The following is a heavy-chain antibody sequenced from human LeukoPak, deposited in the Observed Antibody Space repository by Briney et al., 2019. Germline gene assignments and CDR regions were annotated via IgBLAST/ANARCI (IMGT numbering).Heavy chain of an antibody. CDR2: ISYDGSNK. D-gene: IGHD6-19*01. Sequence: GGSLRLSCAASGFTFSSYAMHWVRQAPGKGLEWVAVISYDGSNKYYADSVKGRFTISRDNSKNTLYLQMNSLRAEDTAVYYCAREKQWLVLDYYYGMDVWGKGTTATVSS. CDR1: GFTFSSYA. J-gene: IGHJ6*04. CDR3: AREKQWLVLDYYYGMDV. V-gene: IGHV3-30*04.